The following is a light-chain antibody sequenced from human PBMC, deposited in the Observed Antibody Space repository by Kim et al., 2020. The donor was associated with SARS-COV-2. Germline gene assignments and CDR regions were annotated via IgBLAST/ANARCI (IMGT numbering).Light chain of an antibody. J-gene: IGLJ3*02. Sequence: VKLTCTLSSGHSSYIIAWHQQQPGKAPRYLMKLEGSGSYNKGSGVPDRFSGSSSGADRYLTSSSLQSEDEADYYCETWDSNTHWVFGGGTQLTVL. CDR1: SGHSSYI. V-gene: IGLV4-60*03. CDR3: ETWDSNTHWV. CDR2: LEGSGSY.